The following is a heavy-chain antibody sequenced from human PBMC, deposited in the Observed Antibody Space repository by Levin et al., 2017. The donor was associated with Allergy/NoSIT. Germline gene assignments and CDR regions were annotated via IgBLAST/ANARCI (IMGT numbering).Heavy chain of an antibody. Sequence: GESLKISCKASGYTFTSYYMHWVRQAPGQGLEWMGIINPSGGSTSYAQKFQGRVTMTRDTSTSTVYMELSSLRSEDTAVYYCARDPYVRLYSNYPKFDYWGQGTLVTVSS. D-gene: IGHD4-11*01. CDR2: INPSGGST. V-gene: IGHV1-46*01. CDR1: GYTFTSYY. J-gene: IGHJ4*02. CDR3: ARDPYVRLYSNYPKFDY.